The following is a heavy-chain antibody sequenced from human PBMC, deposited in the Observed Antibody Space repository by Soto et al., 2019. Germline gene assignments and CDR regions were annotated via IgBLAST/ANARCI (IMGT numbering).Heavy chain of an antibody. J-gene: IGHJ4*02. D-gene: IGHD3-10*01. V-gene: IGHV3-23*01. Sequence: GGSLRLSCAASGFTFSSYAMSWVRQAPGKGLEWVSAISGSGGSTYYADSVKDRFTISRDNSKNTLYLQMNSLRAEDTAVYYCAKAGTGGVISQVSPITPFDYWGQGTLVTVSS. CDR3: AKAGTGGVISQVSPITPFDY. CDR2: ISGSGGST. CDR1: GFTFSSYA.